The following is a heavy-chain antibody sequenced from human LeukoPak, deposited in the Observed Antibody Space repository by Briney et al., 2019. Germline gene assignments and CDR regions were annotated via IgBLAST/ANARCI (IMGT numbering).Heavy chain of an antibody. D-gene: IGHD3-10*01. CDR3: ARGGVNTMVRGVIRYYYMDV. CDR2: INQDGSKK. Sequence: GGSLRLFCAASGFTFSRDWMNWVRQAPGRTLEWVANINQDGSKKNYVDSVKGRFTISRDKAKNSVYLQMNSLRAEDTAVYYCARGGVNTMVRGVIRYYYMDVWGKGTTVTISS. J-gene: IGHJ6*03. V-gene: IGHV3-7*03. CDR1: GFTFSRDW.